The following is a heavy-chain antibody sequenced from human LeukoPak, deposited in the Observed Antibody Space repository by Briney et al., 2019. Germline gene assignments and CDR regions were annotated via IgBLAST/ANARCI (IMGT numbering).Heavy chain of an antibody. CDR3: ARGPQGSASDY. V-gene: IGHV4-59*08. CDR2: IYYSGST. J-gene: IGHJ4*02. D-gene: IGHD3-10*01. Sequence: QVLLQESGPGLVKPSETLSLTCTVSGGSISSYYWSWIRQPPGKGLEWIGYIYYSGSTNYNPSLKSRVTISVDTSKNQFSLKLSSVTAADTAVYYCARGPQGSASDYWGQGTLVTVSS. CDR1: GGSISSYY.